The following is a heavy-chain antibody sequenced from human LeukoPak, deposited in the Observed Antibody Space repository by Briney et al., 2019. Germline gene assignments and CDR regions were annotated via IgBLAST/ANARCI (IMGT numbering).Heavy chain of an antibody. D-gene: IGHD2-2*01. Sequence: PGGSLRLSCAASGFTFSTYAMHWVRQAPGKGLEYVSAISTNGDSTYYADSVNGRFTISRDNSKNTLFLQMGSLRADDMAVYYCARWGSTSCYDYWGQGTLVTVSS. CDR3: ARWGSTSCYDY. J-gene: IGHJ4*02. CDR1: GFTFSTYA. CDR2: ISTNGDST. V-gene: IGHV3-64*02.